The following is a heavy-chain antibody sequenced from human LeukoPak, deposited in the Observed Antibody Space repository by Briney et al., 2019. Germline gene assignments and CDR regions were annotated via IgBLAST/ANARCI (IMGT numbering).Heavy chain of an antibody. Sequence: GGSLRLSCAASGFSFSTYEMNWVRQAPGKGLEWVSYISGSGITIYYADSVKGRFAISRDNAKNSLYLQLNSLRAEDTAVYYCARGSILGDGSGRYWGQGTLVTVSS. J-gene: IGHJ4*02. V-gene: IGHV3-48*03. D-gene: IGHD3-10*01. CDR3: ARGSILGDGSGRY. CDR1: GFSFSTYE. CDR2: ISGSGITI.